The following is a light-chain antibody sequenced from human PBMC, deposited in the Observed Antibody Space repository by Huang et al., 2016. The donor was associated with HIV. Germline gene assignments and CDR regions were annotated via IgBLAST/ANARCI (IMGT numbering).Light chain of an antibody. V-gene: IGKV3-11*01. J-gene: IGKJ4*01. CDR3: QQRAKGIS. Sequence: IVLTQSPATLSWYPGERVTLSCRASQSADNYIAWYQQKPGQSPKLRIYDASNRAAGTPVRFSGSGSGTDFSLTISSLESEDLAVYYCQQRAKGISFGGGTKLEFK. CDR1: QSADNY. CDR2: DAS.